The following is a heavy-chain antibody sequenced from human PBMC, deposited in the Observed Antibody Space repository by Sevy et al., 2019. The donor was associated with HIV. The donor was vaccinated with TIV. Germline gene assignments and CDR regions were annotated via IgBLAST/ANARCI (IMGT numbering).Heavy chain of an antibody. J-gene: IGHJ6*02. Sequence: GGSLRLSCAASEFTFSSYSMNWVRHAPGKGLEWVSSISRSSSYIYYADSVKGRFTISRDNAKNSLFLQMNSLRAEDTAVYYCARDKSTTAYYGMDVWGQGTTVTVSS. CDR1: EFTFSSYS. CDR3: ARDKSTTAYYGMDV. V-gene: IGHV3-21*01. CDR2: ISRSSSYI. D-gene: IGHD2-21*01.